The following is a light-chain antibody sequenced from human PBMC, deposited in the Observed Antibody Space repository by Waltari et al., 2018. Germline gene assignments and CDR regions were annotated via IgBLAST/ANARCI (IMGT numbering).Light chain of an antibody. CDR2: AFN. CDR3: CSFAGSQTVI. Sequence: QSALTQPRSVSGSPGQSVTISCTGTSSDIGGSDYVPWYQQHPGKAPKLVIYAFNKRPSGVPDHFSGSKSGNTASLTISGLQAEDEADYFCCSFAGSQTVIFGGGTRLTVL. J-gene: IGLJ2*01. CDR1: SSDIGGSDY. V-gene: IGLV2-11*01.